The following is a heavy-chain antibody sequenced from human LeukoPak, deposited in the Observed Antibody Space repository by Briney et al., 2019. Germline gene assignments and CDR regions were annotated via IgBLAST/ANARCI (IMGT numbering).Heavy chain of an antibody. CDR1: GYTFTNFG. CDR2: ISAYNGNT. Sequence: ASVTVSCKASGYTFTNFGISWVRQAPGQGLEWMGWISAYNGNTNYAQKLQGRVTMTTDTSTSTAYMELRSLRSDDTAVYYCARDFPILYYYDSSGLGNWFDPWGQGTLVTVSS. D-gene: IGHD3-22*01. CDR3: ARDFPILYYYDSSGLGNWFDP. V-gene: IGHV1-18*01. J-gene: IGHJ5*02.